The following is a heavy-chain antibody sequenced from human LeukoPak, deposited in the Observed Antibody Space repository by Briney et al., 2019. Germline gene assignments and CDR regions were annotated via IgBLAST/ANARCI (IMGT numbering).Heavy chain of an antibody. Sequence: PGGSLRLSCAASGFTFSDYYMSWIRQAPGKGLEWVSYISSSGSTIYYADSVKGRITISRDNAKNSLYLQMNSLRAEDTAVYYCARGRIAVAGTYIPSNWGPQLYYMDVWGKGTTVTVSS. D-gene: IGHD6-19*01. CDR3: ARGRIAVAGTYIPSNWGPQLYYMDV. V-gene: IGHV3-11*04. J-gene: IGHJ6*03. CDR2: ISSSGSTI. CDR1: GFTFSDYY.